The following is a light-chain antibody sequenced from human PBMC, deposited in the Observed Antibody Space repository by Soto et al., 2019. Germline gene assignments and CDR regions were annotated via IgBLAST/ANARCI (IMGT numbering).Light chain of an antibody. CDR2: AAS. CDR1: QGISNF. CDR3: QKYNSAPWT. Sequence: DIQMTQSPSSLSASVGDRVTITCRASQGISNFLAWYQQKPGKVPKLLIYAASTLQSGVPSRFSGSGSGTDFTLSITSLQPEDVATYYCQKYNSAPWTFGQGTKVEIK. V-gene: IGKV1-27*01. J-gene: IGKJ1*01.